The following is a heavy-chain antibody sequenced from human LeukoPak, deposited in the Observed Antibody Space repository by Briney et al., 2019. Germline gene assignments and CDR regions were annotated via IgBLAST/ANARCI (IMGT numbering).Heavy chain of an antibody. V-gene: IGHV1-2*02. CDR2: INPNSGGT. CDR1: GYSFTGYY. CDR3: ARSTTPNENEYFEH. Sequence: ASVKVSCKASGYSFTGYYIHWVRQAPGQGLEWMGWINPNSGGTKYIQKFQGRVTMTRGTSTSTAYMELSRLRSDDTAVYYCARSTTPNENEYFEHWGQGTLVTVSS. D-gene: IGHD2/OR15-2a*01. J-gene: IGHJ1*01.